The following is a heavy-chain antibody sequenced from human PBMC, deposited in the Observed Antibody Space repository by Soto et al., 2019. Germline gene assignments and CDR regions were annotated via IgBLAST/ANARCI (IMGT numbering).Heavy chain of an antibody. CDR3: ALGPHSSGWYYFDY. J-gene: IGHJ4*02. CDR2: FDPEDGET. D-gene: IGHD6-19*01. V-gene: IGHV1-24*01. Sequence: GASVKVSCKVSGYTLTDLSMQWVRQAPGKGLEWMGGFDPEDGETIYAQKFQGRVTMTRDTSISTAYMELSRLRSDDTAVYYCALGPHSSGWYYFDYWGQGTLVTVSS. CDR1: GYTLTDLS.